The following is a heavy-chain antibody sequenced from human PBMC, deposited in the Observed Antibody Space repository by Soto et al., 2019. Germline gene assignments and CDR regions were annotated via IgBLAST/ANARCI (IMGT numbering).Heavy chain of an antibody. CDR1: GGSMSSGGYY. V-gene: IGHV4-31*03. CDR2: IYYSGST. J-gene: IGHJ5*02. Sequence: QVQLQESGPGLVKPSQTLSLTCTVSGGSMSSGGYYWTWIRQHPGKGLEWIGYIYYSGSTYYNPSLKSRVTISVDTSKNQFSVKLRSVTAADTAVYYCARDVVGDYTWFDPWGQGTLVTVSS. CDR3: ARDVVGDYTWFDP. D-gene: IGHD3-3*01.